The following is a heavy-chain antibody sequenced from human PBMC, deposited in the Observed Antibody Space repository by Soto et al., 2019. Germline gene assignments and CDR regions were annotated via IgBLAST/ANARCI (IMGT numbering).Heavy chain of an antibody. CDR1: GYTFRSYD. CDR2: IGSAGDS. V-gene: IGHV3-13*01. J-gene: IGHJ6*02. CDR3: ARGSKGTYGMDV. D-gene: IGHD3-10*01. Sequence: GGSLRLSCAASGYTFRSYDMHWVRQVTGKGLEWVSVIGSAGDSNYAPSVKGRFTISRENAKNSLYLQMNSLRAGDTAVYYCARGSKGTYGMDVWGQGTTVTVSS.